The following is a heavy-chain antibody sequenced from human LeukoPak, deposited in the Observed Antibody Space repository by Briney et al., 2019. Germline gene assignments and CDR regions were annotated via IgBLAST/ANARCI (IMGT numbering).Heavy chain of an antibody. Sequence: GGSLRLSCATSGFTFSAYGMNWVRQAPGKGLEWVSLISSSSTYIYYADSVKGRFTISRDNAKNSLYLQMNSLRAEDTAVYYCARDGYDSSGYPGYWGQGTLVTVSS. CDR1: GFTFSAYG. CDR3: ARDGYDSSGYPGY. CDR2: ISSSSTYI. D-gene: IGHD3-22*01. V-gene: IGHV3-21*06. J-gene: IGHJ4*02.